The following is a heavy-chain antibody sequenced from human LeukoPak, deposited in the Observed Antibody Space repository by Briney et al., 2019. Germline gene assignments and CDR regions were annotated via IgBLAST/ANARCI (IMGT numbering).Heavy chain of an antibody. Sequence: SETLSLTCTVSGGSISSSSYYWGWIRQPPGKGLEWIGSIYYSGSTYYNPSLKSRVTISVDRSKNQFSLKLSSVTAADTAVYYCARDCSSTSCYREFDYWGQGTLVTVSS. J-gene: IGHJ4*02. CDR1: GGSISSSSYY. CDR3: ARDCSSTSCYREFDY. D-gene: IGHD2-2*01. CDR2: IYYSGST. V-gene: IGHV4-39*07.